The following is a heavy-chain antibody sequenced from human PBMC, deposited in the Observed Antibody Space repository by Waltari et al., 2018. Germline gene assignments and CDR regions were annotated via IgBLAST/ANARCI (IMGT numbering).Heavy chain of an antibody. CDR1: GFTFDDSA. D-gene: IGHD6-13*01. CDR3: AKEGLEELAAAHFDY. CDR2: ISWNSGSI. V-gene: IGHV3-9*01. J-gene: IGHJ4*02. Sequence: EVQLVESGGGLVQPGRSLRLSCAASGFTFDDSAMHWFRQAPGKGLEWVSGISWNSGSIGYADSVKGRFTISRDNAKNSLYLQMNSLRAEDTALYYCAKEGLEELAAAHFDYWGQGTLVTVSS.